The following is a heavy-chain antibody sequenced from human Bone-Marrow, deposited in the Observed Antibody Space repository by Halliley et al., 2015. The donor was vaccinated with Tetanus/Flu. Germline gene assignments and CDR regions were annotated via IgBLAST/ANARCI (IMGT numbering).Heavy chain of an antibody. CDR3: AKTYWSGYSALDD. D-gene: IGHD3-3*01. CDR2: IYHSGGA. Sequence: WIGPIYHSGGAKSNPPLKSRVPIPVDKPKSVFSLNLSPVTAADTAVYYCAKTYWSGYSALDDWGQGTLVTVSS. J-gene: IGHJ4*02. V-gene: IGHV4-4*02.